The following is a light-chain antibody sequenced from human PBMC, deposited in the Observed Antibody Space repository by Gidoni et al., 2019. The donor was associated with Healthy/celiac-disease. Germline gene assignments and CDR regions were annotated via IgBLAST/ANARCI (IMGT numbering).Light chain of an antibody. V-gene: IGKV1-9*01. Sequence: DIPLTQYPSFLSASVGDRVTITCRASQGISSYLAWYQQKPGKAPKLLIYAASTLQSGVPSRFSGSGSGTEFTLTISSLQPEDFATYYCQQLNSYPPLTFXGXTKVEIK. CDR3: QQLNSYPPLT. CDR1: QGISSY. J-gene: IGKJ4*01. CDR2: AAS.